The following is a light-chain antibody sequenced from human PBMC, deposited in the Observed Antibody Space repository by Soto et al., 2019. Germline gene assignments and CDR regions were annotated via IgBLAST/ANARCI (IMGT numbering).Light chain of an antibody. CDR3: QSYDSSLSEYV. CDR2: GNS. CDR1: RSNIGTGYD. J-gene: IGLJ1*01. Sequence: QLVLTQPPSVSGAPGQRVTISCTGSRSNIGTGYDVHWYQQLPGTAPKLLIYGNSNRPSGVPDRFSGSKSGTSASLAITGLQAEDEADYYCQSYDSSLSEYVFGTGTKVTVL. V-gene: IGLV1-40*01.